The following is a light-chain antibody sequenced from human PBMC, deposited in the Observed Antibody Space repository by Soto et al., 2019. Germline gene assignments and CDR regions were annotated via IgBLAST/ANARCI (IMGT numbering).Light chain of an antibody. CDR2: WAS. Sequence: DIVMTQSPDSLAVSLGERATINCKSSQSVLYSSNNKNYLAWYQQKPGQPAKLLIYWASTRESGVPDRFSGSGSGTDFTLTISSLLAEDVAVYYCQQYYSTPDTFGQGTTLEIK. J-gene: IGKJ2*01. V-gene: IGKV4-1*01. CDR1: QSVLYSSNNKNY. CDR3: QQYYSTPDT.